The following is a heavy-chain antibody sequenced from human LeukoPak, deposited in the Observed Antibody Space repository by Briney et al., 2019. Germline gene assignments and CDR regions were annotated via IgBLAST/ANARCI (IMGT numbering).Heavy chain of an antibody. Sequence: SQTLSLTCTVSGGSISSGSYYWSWIRQPAGKGLEWIGRIYTSGSTNYNPSLKSRVTISVDTSKNQFSLKLSSVTAADTAVYYCAITRAYDSSGYSFDYWGQGTLVTASS. J-gene: IGHJ4*02. CDR2: IYTSGST. CDR1: GGSISSGSYY. V-gene: IGHV4-61*02. CDR3: AITRAYDSSGYSFDY. D-gene: IGHD3-22*01.